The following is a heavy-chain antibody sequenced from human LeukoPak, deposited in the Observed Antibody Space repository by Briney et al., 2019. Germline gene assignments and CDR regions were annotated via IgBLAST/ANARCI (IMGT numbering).Heavy chain of an antibody. CDR3: AKASGAGAGTGSWFDP. Sequence: GGSLRLSCAASGFTFDDYAMHWVRQAPGKGLEWVSGISWNSGSLVYADSVKGRFTISRDNAKNSLYLQMNSLRVEDTALYYCAKASGAGAGTGSWFDPSGQGTLVTVSS. CDR1: GFTFDDYA. V-gene: IGHV3-9*01. J-gene: IGHJ5*02. CDR2: ISWNSGSL. D-gene: IGHD6-19*01.